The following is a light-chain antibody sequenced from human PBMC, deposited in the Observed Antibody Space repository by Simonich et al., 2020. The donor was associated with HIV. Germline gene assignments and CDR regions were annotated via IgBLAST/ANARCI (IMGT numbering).Light chain of an antibody. Sequence: QSALTQPASVSGSPGQSITISSTGTSSDVGAYNYVSWYQQHPGKAPKLMIYSVIKRPSGVSNRFSGSKSGNTASLTISGLQAEDEADYYCSSYISSSTVFGGGTKLTVL. V-gene: IGLV2-14*01. CDR2: SVI. CDR3: SSYISSSTV. CDR1: SSDVGAYNY. J-gene: IGLJ2*01.